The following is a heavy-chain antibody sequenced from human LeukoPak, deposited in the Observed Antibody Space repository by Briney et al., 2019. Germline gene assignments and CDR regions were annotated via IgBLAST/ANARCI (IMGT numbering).Heavy chain of an antibody. CDR1: GSPLSDYW. CDR2: IHPGDLDT. CDR3: ARHGYCSKTTCYNQIDP. V-gene: IGHV5-51*01. Sequence: GGPLEISFKASGSPLSDYWIGWVRQMHGKGLEWLGIIHPGDLDTRYSPSLQGQVTISLDRSISTAYLQWSSLKASDTAMYYCARHGYCSKTTCYNQIDPWGQGTLVTVSS. J-gene: IGHJ5*02. D-gene: IGHD2-2*02.